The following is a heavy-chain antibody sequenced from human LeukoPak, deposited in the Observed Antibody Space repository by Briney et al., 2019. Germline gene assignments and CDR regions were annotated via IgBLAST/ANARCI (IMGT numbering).Heavy chain of an antibody. CDR1: GYTFTSYG. J-gene: IGHJ4*02. CDR2: ISGYNGNT. Sequence: ASVKVSCKASGYTFTSYGISWVRQAPGQGLEWMGWISGYNGNTNYAQKLQGRVTMTTDTSTSTVYMELRSLRSDDTAVYHCARVLTGSGWYKDYWGQGTLVTVSS. V-gene: IGHV1-18*04. CDR3: ARVLTGSGWYKDY. D-gene: IGHD6-19*01.